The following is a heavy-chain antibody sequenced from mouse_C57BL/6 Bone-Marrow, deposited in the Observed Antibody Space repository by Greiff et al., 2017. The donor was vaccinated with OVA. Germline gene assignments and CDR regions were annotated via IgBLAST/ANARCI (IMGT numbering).Heavy chain of an antibody. V-gene: IGHV1-69*01. Sequence: QVQLQQPGAELVMPGASVKLSCKASGYTFTSYWMHWVKQRPGQGLEWIGEIDPSDSYTNYNQKFKGKSTFTVDKSSSTAYMQLSSLTSEDSAVYYCARDDYAWFAYWGQGTLVTVSA. D-gene: IGHD2-4*01. CDR3: ARDDYAWFAY. CDR2: IDPSDSYT. CDR1: GYTFTSYW. J-gene: IGHJ3*01.